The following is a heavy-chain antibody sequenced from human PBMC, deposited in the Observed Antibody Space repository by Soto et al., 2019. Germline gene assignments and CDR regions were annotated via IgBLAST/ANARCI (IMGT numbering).Heavy chain of an antibody. D-gene: IGHD2-15*01. CDR1: CHSISRYS. V-gene: IGHV4-59*01. J-gene: IGHJ6*02. CDR2: MSYSGSS. Sequence: SETLSLTCTVSCHSISRYSWNSIRQPPGKGLERIGDMSYSGSSDYNPSLKSRVTISVDTSKNQFSLKLSPVTSEDTAVCYCARDEHCSGGRGYSGFVGGMVVWGQGTRVTVS. CDR3: ARDEHCSGGRGYSGFVGGMVV.